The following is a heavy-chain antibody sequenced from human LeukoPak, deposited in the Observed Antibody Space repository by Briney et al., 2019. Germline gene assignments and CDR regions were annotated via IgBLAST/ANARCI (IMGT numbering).Heavy chain of an antibody. Sequence: GGSLRLSCAASGFTFSSYGMSWVRQAPGKGLEWVSAISGSGGSTYYADSVKGRFTISRDNSKNTLYLHMNSLRPDDTAVYYCARVHAAYPFDYWGQGTLVTVSS. CDR2: ISGSGGST. V-gene: IGHV3-23*01. CDR3: ARVHAAYPFDY. CDR1: GFTFSSYG. J-gene: IGHJ4*02. D-gene: IGHD2-15*01.